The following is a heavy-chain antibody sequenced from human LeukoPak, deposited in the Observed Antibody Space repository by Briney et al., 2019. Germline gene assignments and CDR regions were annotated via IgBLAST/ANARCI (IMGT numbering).Heavy chain of an antibody. J-gene: IGHJ5*02. CDR1: GYSFTAFY. CDR2: IHPRRGDT. D-gene: IGHD6-6*01. V-gene: IGHV1-2*02. Sequence: ASVKVSCKASGYSFTAFYIHWVRQAPGQGLEWMGWIHPRRGDTNYAQKFQGRVTMTRDTSINTAYLDLSGLRSDDTAVYYCARDQGSSTTGWFDPWGQGTLVTVSS. CDR3: ARDQGSSTTGWFDP.